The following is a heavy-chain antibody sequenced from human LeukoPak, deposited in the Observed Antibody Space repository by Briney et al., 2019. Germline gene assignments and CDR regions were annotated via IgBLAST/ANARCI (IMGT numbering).Heavy chain of an antibody. CDR3: AKDLTRYYDSSGYYDY. CDR2: ISHSGGST. CDR1: GFTFSSYA. D-gene: IGHD3-22*01. V-gene: IGHV3-23*01. J-gene: IGHJ4*02. Sequence: GGSLRLSCAASGFTFSSYAMSWVRQAPGKGLEWVSAISHSGGSTYYADSVKGRFTISRDNSKNTLYLQMNSLRAEDTAVYYCAKDLTRYYDSSGYYDYWGQGTLVTVSS.